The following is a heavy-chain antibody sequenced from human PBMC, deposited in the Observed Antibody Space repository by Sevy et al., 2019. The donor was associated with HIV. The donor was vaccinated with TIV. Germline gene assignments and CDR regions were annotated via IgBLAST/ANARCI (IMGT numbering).Heavy chain of an antibody. D-gene: IGHD6-6*01. CDR3: ARESIGSVGDFDY. CDR2: IYSSGST. CDR1: GDFINLYF. J-gene: IGHJ4*02. V-gene: IGHV4-59*01. Sequence: SETLSLTCSVSGDFINLYFWSWIRQPPGKGLEWIGYIYSSGSTNYNPSLKSRVTISLATSKDQFSLKLSSGTAADPAVYYCARESIGSVGDFDYWGQGTLVTVSS.